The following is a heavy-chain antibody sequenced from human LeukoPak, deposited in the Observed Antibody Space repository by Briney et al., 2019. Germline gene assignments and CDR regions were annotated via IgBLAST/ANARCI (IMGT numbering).Heavy chain of an antibody. V-gene: IGHV3-21*01. CDR1: GFTFSGYS. CDR2: ISSSSTYI. CDR3: ARGGFAAAGIDY. J-gene: IGHJ4*02. D-gene: IGHD6-13*01. Sequence: GGSLRLSCAASGFTFSGYSMNWVRQAPGQGLEWVSSISSSSTYIYYADSVKGRFTISRDNVKNSLYLQMNSLRAEDTAVYYCARGGFAAAGIDYWGQGTLVTVSS.